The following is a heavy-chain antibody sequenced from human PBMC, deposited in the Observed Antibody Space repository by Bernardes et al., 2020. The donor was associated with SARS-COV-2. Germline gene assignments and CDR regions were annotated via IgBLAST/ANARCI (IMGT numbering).Heavy chain of an antibody. J-gene: IGHJ4*02. V-gene: IGHV2-70*04. CDR2: IDWDDDK. D-gene: IGHD3-16*01. CDR3: ALCLGARSSLDY. Sequence: SGPTLVKPTQTLTLTCTFSGFSLSTSGMRVSWIRQSPGEALEWLARIDWDDDKFYSTSLKTRLTISKDTSKNQVVLTMTNMDPVDTATYYCALCLGARSSLDYWGQGTLVTVSS. CDR1: GFSLSTSGMR.